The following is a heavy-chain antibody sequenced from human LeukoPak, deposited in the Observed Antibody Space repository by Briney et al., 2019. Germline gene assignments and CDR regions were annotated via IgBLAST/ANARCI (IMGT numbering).Heavy chain of an antibody. J-gene: IGHJ4*02. D-gene: IGHD6-13*01. CDR3: ARDVQQLVFYFDY. CDR1: GFTFDDYA. Sequence: GRSLRLSCAASGFTFDDYAMHWVRQAPGKGLEWVSGISWNSGSIGYADSVKGRFTISRDNAKNSLYLQMNSLRAEDTAVYYCARDVQQLVFYFDYWGQGTLVTVSS. CDR2: ISWNSGSI. V-gene: IGHV3-9*01.